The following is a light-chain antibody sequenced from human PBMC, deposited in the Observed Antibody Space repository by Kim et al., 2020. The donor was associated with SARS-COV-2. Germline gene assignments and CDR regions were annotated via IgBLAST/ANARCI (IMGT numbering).Light chain of an antibody. CDR2: QDS. CDR3: QAWDRTTVV. CDR1: KLGDKF. J-gene: IGLJ2*01. Sequence: SVSPGQTARITCSGDKLGDKFACWYQQKPGPSPVLVIYQDSKRPSGIPERFSGSNSGNTATLTISGTQAMDEADYYCQAWDRTTVVFGGGTQLTVL. V-gene: IGLV3-1*01.